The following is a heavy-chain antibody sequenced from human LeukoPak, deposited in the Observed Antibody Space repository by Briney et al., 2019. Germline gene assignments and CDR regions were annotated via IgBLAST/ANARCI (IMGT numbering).Heavy chain of an antibody. CDR3: ANWFDP. V-gene: IGHV3-30*02. J-gene: IGHJ5*02. CDR1: GFTFSSSG. Sequence: GWSLRLASAAAGFTFSSSGMDWVRHVPGKGLEWVAFIRYVGSNKYYADSGEGSFTMCRNIYTNTLYLQMNSLRAEDTAVYYCANWFDPWGQGTLVTVSS. CDR2: IRYVGSNK.